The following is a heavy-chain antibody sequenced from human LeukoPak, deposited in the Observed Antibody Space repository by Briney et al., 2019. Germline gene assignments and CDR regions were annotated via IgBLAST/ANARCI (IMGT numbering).Heavy chain of an antibody. CDR3: ARGGSRQISSSDFDY. J-gene: IGHJ4*02. CDR2: IYYTRST. D-gene: IGHD6-6*01. CDR1: GVSFNSYY. Sequence: SGTLSLTCAVSGVSFNSYYWNWIRQPPGKGLEWIGYIYYTRSTNYNPSLKSRVTISVDTSKYQFSLKLSSVTAADTAVYYCARGGSRQISSSDFDYWGQGTLVTVSS. V-gene: IGHV4-59*01.